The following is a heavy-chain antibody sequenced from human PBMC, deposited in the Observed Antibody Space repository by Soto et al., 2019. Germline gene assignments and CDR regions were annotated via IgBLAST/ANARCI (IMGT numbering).Heavy chain of an antibody. Sequence: PGGSLRLSCAASGFTFSSYAMSWVRQAPGKGLEWVGNIKHDTSEAHYADSVKGRFTITRDNIKNFLFLQMNGLRSDDTASYYCARDGLLFSGPYRPSRFDYWGLGTLVTVPQ. CDR1: GFTFSSYA. J-gene: IGHJ4*02. CDR3: ARDGLLFSGPYRPSRFDY. V-gene: IGHV3-7*03. D-gene: IGHD3-16*02. CDR2: IKHDTSEA.